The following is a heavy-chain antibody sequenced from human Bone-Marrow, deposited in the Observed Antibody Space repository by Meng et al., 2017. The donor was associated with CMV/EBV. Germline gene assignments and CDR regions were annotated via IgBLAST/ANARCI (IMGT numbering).Heavy chain of an antibody. Sequence: GGSLRLSCAASGFSFSTYAMHWVRQAPGKGLEWVANIKQDGSEKYYVDSVKGRFTISRDNAKNSLYLQMNSLRAEDTAVYYCARGVTWRYYDYVWGSYRPTNYYFDYWGQGTLVTVSS. D-gene: IGHD3-16*02. V-gene: IGHV3-7*01. CDR3: ARGVTWRYYDYVWGSYRPTNYYFDY. CDR2: IKQDGSEK. J-gene: IGHJ4*02. CDR1: GFSFSTYA.